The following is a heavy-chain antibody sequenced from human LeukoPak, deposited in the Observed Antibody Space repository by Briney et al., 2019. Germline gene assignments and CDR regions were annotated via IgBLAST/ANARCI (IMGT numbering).Heavy chain of an antibody. CDR3: AELGITMIGGV. J-gene: IGHJ6*04. CDR2: ISSSGSTI. CDR1: GFTFSTYA. Sequence: GGSLRLSCAASGFTFSTYAMTWVRQAPGKGLEWVSYISSSGSTIYYADSGKGRFTISRDNAKNSLYLQMNSLRAEDTAVYYCAELGITMIGGVWGKGTTVTISS. V-gene: IGHV3-48*03. D-gene: IGHD3-10*02.